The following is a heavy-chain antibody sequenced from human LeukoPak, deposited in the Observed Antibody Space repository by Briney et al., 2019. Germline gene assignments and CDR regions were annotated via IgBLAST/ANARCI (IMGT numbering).Heavy chain of an antibody. D-gene: IGHD3-9*01. CDR1: GYTFTSYD. J-gene: IGHJ4*02. Sequence: ASVKVSCKASGYTFTSYDINWVRQATGQGLEWMGWMNPNSGNTGYAQKFQGRVTITRNTSISTAYMELSSLRSEDTAVYYCARVSRYFDWLLMGNFDYWGQGTLVTVSS. CDR2: MNPNSGNT. CDR3: ARVSRYFDWLLMGNFDY. V-gene: IGHV1-8*03.